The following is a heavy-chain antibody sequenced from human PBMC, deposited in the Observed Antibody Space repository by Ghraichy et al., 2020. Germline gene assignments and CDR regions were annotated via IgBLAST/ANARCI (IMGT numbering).Heavy chain of an antibody. Sequence: GESLNISCAASGFTLSVSTIHWVRKASGKGLEWVGSIRNKTKNYATIYAASLKGRFTISRDDSKNTAYLQMNSLKIEDTAVYYCTTYYYDASGRPRPFDYWGQGSLVTVSS. J-gene: IGHJ4*02. CDR1: GFTLSVST. CDR2: IRNKTKNYAT. CDR3: TTYYYDASGRPRPFDY. D-gene: IGHD3-22*01. V-gene: IGHV3-73*01.